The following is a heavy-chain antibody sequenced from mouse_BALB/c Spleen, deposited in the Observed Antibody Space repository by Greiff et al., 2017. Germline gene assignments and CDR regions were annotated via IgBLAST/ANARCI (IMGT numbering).Heavy chain of an antibody. CDR1: GYTFTDYN. V-gene: IGHV1S29*02. CDR3: ARKRYYGYGYFDY. D-gene: IGHD1-2*01. J-gene: IGHJ2*01. CDR2: IYPYNGGT. Sequence: EVMLVESGPELVKPGASVKISCKASGYTFTDYNMHWVKQSHGKSLEWIGYIYPYNGGTGYNQKFKSKATLTVDNSSSTAYMELRSLTSEDSAVYYCARKRYYGYGYFDYWGQGTTLTVSS.